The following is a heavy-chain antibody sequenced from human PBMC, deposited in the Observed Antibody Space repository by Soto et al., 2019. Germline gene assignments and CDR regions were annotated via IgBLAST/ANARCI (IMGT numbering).Heavy chain of an antibody. Sequence: GGSLRLSCAASGFTFSSYDMHWVRQATGKGLEWVSAIGTAGDTYYPGSVKGRFTISRENAKNSLYLQMNSLRAGDTAVYYCARDLYDFWSGYIRYYYYYMDVWGKGTTVTVSS. V-gene: IGHV3-13*01. CDR1: GFTFSSYD. D-gene: IGHD3-3*01. CDR3: ARDLYDFWSGYIRYYYYYMDV. J-gene: IGHJ6*03. CDR2: IGTAGDT.